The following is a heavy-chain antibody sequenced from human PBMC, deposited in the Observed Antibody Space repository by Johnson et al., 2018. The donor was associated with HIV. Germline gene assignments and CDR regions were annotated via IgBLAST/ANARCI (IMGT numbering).Heavy chain of an antibody. CDR3: ARARWYLGGGSCCAFDI. J-gene: IGHJ3*02. D-gene: IGHD2-15*01. V-gene: IGHV3-53*01. Sequence: VQLVESGGGLIQPGGSLRLSCAASGFTVSSNYMSWVRQAPGKGLEWVSAISGSGGSTYYADSVKGRFTISRDNAKNSLYLQMNSLRAEDTAVYYCARARWYLGGGSCCAFDIWGQGTMVTISS. CDR2: SGSGGST. CDR1: GFTVSSNY.